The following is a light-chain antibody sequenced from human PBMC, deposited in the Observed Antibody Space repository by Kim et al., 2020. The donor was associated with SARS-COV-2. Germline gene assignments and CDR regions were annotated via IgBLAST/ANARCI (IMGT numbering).Light chain of an antibody. CDR3: QAWDSSTAYV. CDR2: QDS. V-gene: IGLV3-1*01. J-gene: IGLJ1*01. Sequence: VSPAQTASITFSCDEYEDKYACWYQQKPGQSPVLVIYQDSKRPSGIPERFSGSNSGNTATLTISGTQAMDEADYYCQAWDSSTAYVFGTGTKVTVL. CDR1: EYEDKY.